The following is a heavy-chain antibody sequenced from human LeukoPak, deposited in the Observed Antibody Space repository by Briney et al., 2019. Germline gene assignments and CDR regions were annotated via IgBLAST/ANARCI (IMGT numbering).Heavy chain of an antibody. Sequence: PGGSLRLSCAASGFTFDDYGMSWVRQAPGKGLEWVSGINWNGGSTGYADSVKGRFTISRDNAKNSLYLQMNSLRAEDTAVYYCARDPCTAMVGDAFDIWGQGTMVTVSS. CDR2: INWNGGST. CDR3: ARDPCTAMVGDAFDI. J-gene: IGHJ3*02. V-gene: IGHV3-20*04. D-gene: IGHD5-18*01. CDR1: GFTFDDYG.